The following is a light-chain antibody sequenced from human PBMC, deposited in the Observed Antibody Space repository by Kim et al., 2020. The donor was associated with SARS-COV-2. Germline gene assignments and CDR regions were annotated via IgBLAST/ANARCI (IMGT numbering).Light chain of an antibody. CDR2: TAS. J-gene: IGKJ2*01. CDR3: QQSWSTPHT. Sequence: DIQMTQSPSSLSASVGDRVIITCRASQNIGGYLNWYQQKPAKAPKLLIYTASTLQSGVPSRFRGSGSGTDFTLTITSLQPEDFVTYFCQQSWSTPHTFGQGTKLEIK. CDR1: QNIGGY. V-gene: IGKV1-39*01.